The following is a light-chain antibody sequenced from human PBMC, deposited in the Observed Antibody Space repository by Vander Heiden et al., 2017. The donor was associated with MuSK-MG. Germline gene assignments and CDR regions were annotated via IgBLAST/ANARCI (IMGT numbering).Light chain of an antibody. J-gene: IGLJ2*01. CDR3: QAWDGRTVL. V-gene: IGLV3-1*01. Sequence: YELTPPPSVSVSPGQRANITCSGDKLGDQYACWFQQKPGQSPVLVIYQDTQRPSGSPERFSGSNSGNTATLTISGTQAMDEADYYCQAWDGRTVLFGGGTKLTVL. CDR2: QDT. CDR1: KLGDQY.